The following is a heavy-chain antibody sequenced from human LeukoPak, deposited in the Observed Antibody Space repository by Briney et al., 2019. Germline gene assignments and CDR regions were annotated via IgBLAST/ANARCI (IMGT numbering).Heavy chain of an antibody. J-gene: IGHJ4*02. Sequence: ALRLSCAASGFTFDDYAMHWVRQAPGKGLEWVSGISWNSGSIGYADSVKGRFTISRDNAKNSLYLQMNSLRAEDTALYYCAKDIAGTGFDYWGQGTLVTVSS. CDR2: ISWNSGSI. V-gene: IGHV3-9*01. D-gene: IGHD2-15*01. CDR3: AKDIAGTGFDY. CDR1: GFTFDDYA.